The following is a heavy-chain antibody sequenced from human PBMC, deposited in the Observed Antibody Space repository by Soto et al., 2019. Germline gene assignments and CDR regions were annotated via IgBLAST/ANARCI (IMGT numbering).Heavy chain of an antibody. Sequence: QVQLVQSGAEVKKPGSSVKVSCKASGGTFSSYSIIWVRQAPGQGLEWMGEIIPIFGTANYAQKFQGRVTITADESTSTAYMELSSLRSEDTGVYYCARDGGRHSGGIDYWGQGTLVTVYS. CDR1: GGTFSSYS. CDR2: IIPIFGTA. D-gene: IGHD1-26*01. CDR3: ARDGGRHSGGIDY. J-gene: IGHJ4*02. V-gene: IGHV1-69*01.